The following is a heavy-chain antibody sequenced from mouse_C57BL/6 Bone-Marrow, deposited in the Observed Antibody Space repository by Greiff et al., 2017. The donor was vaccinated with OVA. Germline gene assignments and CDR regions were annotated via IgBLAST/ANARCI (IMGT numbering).Heavy chain of an antibody. V-gene: IGHV2-2*01. Sequence: VQLQESGPGLVQPSQSLSITCTVSGFSLTSYGVHWVRQSPGKGLEWLGVIWSGGSTDYNAAFISRLSISKDNSKSQVFFKMNSLQADDTAIYYCARPVVPFAYWGQGTLVTVSA. CDR2: IWSGGST. CDR1: GFSLTSYG. J-gene: IGHJ3*01. D-gene: IGHD1-1*01. CDR3: ARPVVPFAY.